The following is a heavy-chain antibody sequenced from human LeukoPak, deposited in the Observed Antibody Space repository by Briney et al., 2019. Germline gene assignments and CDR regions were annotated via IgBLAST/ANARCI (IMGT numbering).Heavy chain of an antibody. J-gene: IGHJ3*02. Sequence: SSETLSLTCAVSGYSISSGYYWGWIRQPPGKGLEWIGTVYYSGSTYYNPSLKSRVTISVDTSKNQFSLKLSSVTAADTAVYYCARNASSLGAGAFDIWGQGTMVTVSS. CDR2: VYYSGST. CDR3: ARNASSLGAGAFDI. V-gene: IGHV4-38-2*01. CDR1: GYSISSGYY. D-gene: IGHD2-2*01.